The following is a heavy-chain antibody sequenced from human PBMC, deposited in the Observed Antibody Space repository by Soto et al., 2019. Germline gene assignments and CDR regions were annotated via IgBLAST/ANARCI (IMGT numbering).Heavy chain of an antibody. J-gene: IGHJ6*02. CDR2: ISYDGSNK. CDR3: ARVHITIFGVVTWGMDV. D-gene: IGHD3-3*01. V-gene: IGHV3-30-3*01. CDR1: GFTFSSYA. Sequence: GGSLRLSCAASGFTFSSYAMHWVRQAPGKGLEWVAVISYDGSNKYYAESVKGRFTISRDNSKNTLNLQMNSLRAEDTAVYYFARVHITIFGVVTWGMDVWGQGTTVTVSS.